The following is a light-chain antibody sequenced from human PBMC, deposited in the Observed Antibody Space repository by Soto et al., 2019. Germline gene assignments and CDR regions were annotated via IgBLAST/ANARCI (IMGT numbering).Light chain of an antibody. V-gene: IGLV2-8*01. CDR1: SSDVGAYNY. CDR3: SSYAGSNNVV. J-gene: IGLJ3*02. Sequence: QSVLTQPPSASGSPGQSVTISCTGTSSDVGAYNYVSWYQQHPGKVPKLMIYEVSKRPSGVPDRFSGSKSGNTASLTVSGLQAEDEADYYCSSYAGSNNVVFGGGTNSPS. CDR2: EVS.